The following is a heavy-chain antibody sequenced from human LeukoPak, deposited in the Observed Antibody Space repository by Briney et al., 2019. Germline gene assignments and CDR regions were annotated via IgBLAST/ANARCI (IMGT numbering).Heavy chain of an antibody. D-gene: IGHD2-8*01. J-gene: IGHJ4*02. CDR1: GFTFSSYG. CDR3: ARDAGGYCTNGVCYFFDY. V-gene: IGHV3-33*01. CDR2: IWYDGSNK. Sequence: PGGSLRLYCAASGFTFSSYGMHWVRQAPGKGLEWVAVIWYDGSNKYYADSVKGRFTISRDNSKNTLYLQMNSLRAEDTAVYYCARDAGGYCTNGVCYFFDYWGQGTLVTVSS.